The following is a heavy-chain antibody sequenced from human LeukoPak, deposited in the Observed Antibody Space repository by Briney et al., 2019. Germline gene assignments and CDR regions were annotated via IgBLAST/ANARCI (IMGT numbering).Heavy chain of an antibody. J-gene: IGHJ4*02. V-gene: IGHV1-18*01. D-gene: IGHD3-22*01. CDR3: ARDRHDSSGYYFDY. CDR2: IYPNSGGT. Sequence: GASVKVSCKASGYTFTSYGISWVRQAPGQGLEWMGWIYPNSGGTNYAQKLQGRVTMTTDTSTSTAYMELRSLRSDDTAVYYCARDRHDSSGYYFDYWGQGTLVTVSS. CDR1: GYTFTSYG.